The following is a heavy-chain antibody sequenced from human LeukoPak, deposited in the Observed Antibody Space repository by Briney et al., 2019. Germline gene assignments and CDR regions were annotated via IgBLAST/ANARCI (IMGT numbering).Heavy chain of an antibody. CDR3: ARRPSGSGRFDS. CDR2: LYYSGST. V-gene: IGHV4-39*01. Sequence: SETLSLTCTVSGGSISSSSYYWDWIRQPPGKGLEWIGNLYYSGSTYYHPSLKSRVTIFVDTSKNQFSLKLSSVTAADTAVYYCARRPSGSGRFDSWGQGTLVTVSS. D-gene: IGHD3-10*01. CDR1: GGSISSSSYY. J-gene: IGHJ4*02.